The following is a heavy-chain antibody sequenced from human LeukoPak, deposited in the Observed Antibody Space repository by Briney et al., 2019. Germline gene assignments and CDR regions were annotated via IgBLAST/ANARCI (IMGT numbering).Heavy chain of an antibody. CDR3: ARFSKAAAQGIYWFDP. J-gene: IGHJ5*02. D-gene: IGHD6-13*01. CDR1: GGPFSGYY. V-gene: IGHV4-34*01. Sequence: PPETLSLTCAVCGGPFSGYYWSWIRHPPGEGLEWIGEINHSGSTNYNPSLKSRVTISVDTSKKQFSLKLSSVTAADTAVYYCARFSKAAAQGIYWFDPWGQGTLVTVSS. CDR2: INHSGST.